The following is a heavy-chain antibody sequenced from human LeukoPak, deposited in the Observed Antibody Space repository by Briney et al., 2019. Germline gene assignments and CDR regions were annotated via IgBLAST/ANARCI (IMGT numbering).Heavy chain of an antibody. CDR3: ASEPHTTKRWLQIHDYQYYMNV. CDR1: GFTFSSHE. Sequence: GGSLRLSCAASGFTFSSHEMNWVRQAPGKGLEWISYISNSGSTIYYADSVKGRFTISRDNAKNSLYLQMNSLRAEDTAVYYCASEPHTTKRWLQIHDYQYYMNVWGKGTTVTVSS. V-gene: IGHV3-48*03. J-gene: IGHJ6*03. CDR2: ISNSGSTI. D-gene: IGHD5-24*01.